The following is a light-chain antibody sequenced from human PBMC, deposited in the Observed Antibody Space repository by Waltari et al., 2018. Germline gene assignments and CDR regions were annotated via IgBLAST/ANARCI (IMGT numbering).Light chain of an antibody. V-gene: IGKV3-20*01. Sequence: EIVLTQSPGTASLSPGERVTLSCRASPSVGSSSLAWYQQKPGKAPRLVIYRASRRATGIPDRFSDSGSGTDFSLTISRLEPEDFAVYYCQQHGTLPATFGQGTKVELK. CDR1: PSVGSSS. CDR3: QQHGTLPAT. J-gene: IGKJ1*01. CDR2: RAS.